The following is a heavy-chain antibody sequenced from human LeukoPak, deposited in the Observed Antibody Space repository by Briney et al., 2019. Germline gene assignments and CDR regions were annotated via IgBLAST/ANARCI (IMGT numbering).Heavy chain of an antibody. CDR1: GLTFNSYS. J-gene: IGHJ4*02. D-gene: IGHD5-12*01. V-gene: IGHV3-21*01. CDR2: ISSSSSYI. Sequence: GGSLRLSCAASGLTFNSYSMNWVRQAPGKGLEWVSSISSSSSYIYYADSVKGRFTISRDNAKNSLYLQMNSLRAEDTAVYYCARGSPIVATITVYWGQGTLVTVSS. CDR3: ARGSPIVATITVY.